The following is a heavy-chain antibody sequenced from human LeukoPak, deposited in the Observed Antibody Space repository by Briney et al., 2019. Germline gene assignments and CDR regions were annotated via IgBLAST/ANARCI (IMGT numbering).Heavy chain of an antibody. J-gene: IGHJ6*02. D-gene: IGHD4/OR15-4a*01. CDR3: ARRKYGADYNGMDV. CDR2: INPQKRDT. V-gene: IGHV1-18*01. Sequence: GASVKVSCKASGYTFSSYGINWVRLAPGRGPEWMASINPQKRDTHYAQNFQGRVTVTAGTSTNTDYMELRSLRSDDTAIYYCARRKYGADYNGMDVWGQGTTVTVSS. CDR1: GYTFSSYG.